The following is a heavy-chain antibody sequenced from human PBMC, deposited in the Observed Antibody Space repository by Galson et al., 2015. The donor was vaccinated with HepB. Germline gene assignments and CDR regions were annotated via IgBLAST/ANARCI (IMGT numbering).Heavy chain of an antibody. CDR1: GYSISSGYY. Sequence: LSLTCTVSGYSISSGYYWGWIPQPPGKGLEWIGSIYHSGSTYYNPSLKSRVTISVDTPKNQFSLKLSSVTAADTAVYYCARVPLDETYYYDSSGYYHPYYFDYWGQGTLVTVSS. CDR3: ARVPLDETYYYDSSGYYHPYYFDY. D-gene: IGHD3-22*01. CDR2: IYHSGST. V-gene: IGHV4-38-2*02. J-gene: IGHJ4*02.